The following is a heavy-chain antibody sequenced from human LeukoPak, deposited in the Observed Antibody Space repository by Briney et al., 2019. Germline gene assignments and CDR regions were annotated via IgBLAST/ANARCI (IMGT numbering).Heavy chain of an antibody. Sequence: HPGVSLRLSCAASGLAISSLWMSWVRQAPGKGLEWVANIRQDGGTKYYVDSVKGRFTVSRDNAKNSLYLQMNYLTVGDTALYYCARHVVRGPIGKYFDLWGRGTLVTVAS. CDR1: GLAISSLW. CDR2: IRQDGGTK. J-gene: IGHJ2*01. D-gene: IGHD3-10*01. CDR3: ARHVVRGPIGKYFDL. V-gene: IGHV3-7*04.